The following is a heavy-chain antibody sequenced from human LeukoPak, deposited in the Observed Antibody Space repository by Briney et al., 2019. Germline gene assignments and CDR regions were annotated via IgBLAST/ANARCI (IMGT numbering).Heavy chain of an antibody. V-gene: IGHV3-66*01. CDR1: GFTVSSNY. CDR2: IYSGGST. CDR3: ASVLLGGSGWYNY. D-gene: IGHD6-19*01. Sequence: GGSLRLSCAASGFTVSSNYMSWVRQAPGKGLEWVSVIYSGGSTYYADSLKGRFTISRDNSKNTLYLQMNSLRAEDTAVYYCASVLLGGSGWYNYWGQGTLVTVSS. J-gene: IGHJ4*02.